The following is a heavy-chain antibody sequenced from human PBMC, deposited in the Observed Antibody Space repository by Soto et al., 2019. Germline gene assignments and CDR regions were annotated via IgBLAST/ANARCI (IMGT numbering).Heavy chain of an antibody. D-gene: IGHD4-17*01. V-gene: IGHV3-15*01. CDR2: IKSKTDGGTT. Sequence: EVQLVESGGGLVKPGGSLRLSCAASGFTFSNAWMSWVRQAPGKGLEWVGRIKSKTDGGTTDYAAPVKGRFTISRDDSKNTLYLQMNSLKTEDTAVYYCTTDPRSTVTTAFDIWGQGTMVTVSS. CDR3: TTDPRSTVTTAFDI. CDR1: GFTFSNAW. J-gene: IGHJ3*02.